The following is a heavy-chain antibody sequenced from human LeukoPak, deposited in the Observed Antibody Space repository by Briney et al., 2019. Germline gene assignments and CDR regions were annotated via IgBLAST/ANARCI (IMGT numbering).Heavy chain of an antibody. CDR2: ISSSSSYT. Sequence: NPGGSLRFSCAASGFTFSDYYMSWSRQAPGKGLEWVSYISSSSSYTNYADSVKGLFTISRDNAKNSLYLQMKSLKDEATVEYYYAGANWLVTPFDYWGQGTLVTVSS. V-gene: IGHV3-11*05. CDR3: AGANWLVTPFDY. D-gene: IGHD6-19*01. J-gene: IGHJ4*02. CDR1: GFTFSDYY.